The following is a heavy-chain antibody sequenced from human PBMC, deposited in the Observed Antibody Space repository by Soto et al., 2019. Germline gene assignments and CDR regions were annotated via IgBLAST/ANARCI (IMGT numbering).Heavy chain of an antibody. Sequence: EVQLVESGGGLVKPGGSLRLSCAASGFTFSSYSMNWVRQAPGKGLEWVSSISSSSSYIYYADSVKGRFTISRDNAKNSLYLQMNSLRAEDTAVYYCARDTRDCSSTSCYHWFDPWGLGTLVTVSS. CDR2: ISSSSSYI. V-gene: IGHV3-21*01. CDR3: ARDTRDCSSTSCYHWFDP. CDR1: GFTFSSYS. D-gene: IGHD2-2*01. J-gene: IGHJ5*02.